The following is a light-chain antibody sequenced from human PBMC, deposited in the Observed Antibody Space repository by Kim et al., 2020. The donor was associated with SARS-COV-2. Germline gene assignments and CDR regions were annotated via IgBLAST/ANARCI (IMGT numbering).Light chain of an antibody. CDR1: KVGEKY. V-gene: IGLV3-1*01. J-gene: IGLJ1*01. CDR2: QDD. CDR3: QAWDSSTAV. Sequence: VFPRKTASISCSGEKVGEKYASWYQQKPGQSPVIVIYQDDRRPAGIPERFSGSNSGNTATLTISGTQAMDEADYYCQAWDSSTAVFGAGTKVTVL.